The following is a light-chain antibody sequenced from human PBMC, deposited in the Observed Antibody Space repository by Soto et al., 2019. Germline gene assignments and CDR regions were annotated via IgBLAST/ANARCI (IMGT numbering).Light chain of an antibody. CDR3: SSYTSSSTLYVV. V-gene: IGLV2-14*01. CDR2: DVS. Sequence: QSVLTQPASVSGSPGQSITISCTGTSSDVGGYNYVSWYQQHPGNAPKLMIYDVSNRPSGVSNRFSGSKSGNTASLTISGLQAEDEADYYCSSYTSSSTLYVVFGGGTQLTVL. J-gene: IGLJ2*01. CDR1: SSDVGGYNY.